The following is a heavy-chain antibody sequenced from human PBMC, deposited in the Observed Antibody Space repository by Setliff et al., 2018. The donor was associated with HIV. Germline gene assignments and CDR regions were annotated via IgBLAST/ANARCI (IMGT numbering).Heavy chain of an antibody. V-gene: IGHV4-61*08. CDR2: IYYNGNT. J-gene: IGHJ4*02. CDR3: AREIYGGNSRPFDY. CDR1: GDSIGFSGYF. Sequence: PSETLSLTCTVSGDSIGFSGYFWSWIRQHPGKGLEWIGYIYYNGNTNYNPSLKSRGTISVDTSKNQFSLKLTSVTAADTAVYYCAREIYGGNSRPFDYWGQGTLVTVSS. D-gene: IGHD4-17*01.